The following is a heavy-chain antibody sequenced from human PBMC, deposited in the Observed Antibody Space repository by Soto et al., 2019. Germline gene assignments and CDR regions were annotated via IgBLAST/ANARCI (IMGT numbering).Heavy chain of an antibody. CDR2: IWYDGSNK. J-gene: IGHJ6*02. V-gene: IGHV3-33*01. CDR3: AIDRSTTDHAPYYYYYGMDV. D-gene: IGHD1-26*01. CDR1: GFTFSSYG. Sequence: PGGSLRLSCAASGFTFSSYGMHWVRQAPGKGLEWVAVIWYDGSNKYYADSVKGRFTISRDNSKNTLYLQMNSLRAEDTAVYYCAIDRSTTDHAPYYYYYGMDVWGQGTTVTVSS.